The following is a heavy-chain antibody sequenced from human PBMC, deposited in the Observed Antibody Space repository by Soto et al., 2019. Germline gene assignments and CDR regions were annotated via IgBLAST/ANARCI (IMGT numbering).Heavy chain of an antibody. CDR2: IYPGDSDT. CDR1: GYSITSYW. CDR3: ARLGAIAAAGPNWFDP. J-gene: IGHJ5*02. D-gene: IGHD6-13*01. V-gene: IGHV5-51*01. Sequence: GESLKISCKGSGYSITSYWIGWVRQMPGKGLECMGIIYPGDSDTRYSPSFQGQVTISADKSISTAYLQWSSLKASDTAMYYCARLGAIAAAGPNWFDPWGQGTLVTVSS.